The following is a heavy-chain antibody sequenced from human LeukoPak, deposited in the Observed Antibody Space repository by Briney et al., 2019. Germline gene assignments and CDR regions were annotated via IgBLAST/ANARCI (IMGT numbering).Heavy chain of an antibody. CDR1: GYTFTSYG. CDR3: ARGWVEMATITQFDY. D-gene: IGHD5-24*01. CDR2: IIPIFGTA. J-gene: IGHJ4*02. V-gene: IGHV1-69*13. Sequence: ASVKVSCKASGYTFTSYGISWVRQAPGQGLEWMGGIIPIFGTANYAQKFQGRVTITADESTSTAYMELSSLRSEDTAVYYCARGWVEMATITQFDYWGQGTLVTVSS.